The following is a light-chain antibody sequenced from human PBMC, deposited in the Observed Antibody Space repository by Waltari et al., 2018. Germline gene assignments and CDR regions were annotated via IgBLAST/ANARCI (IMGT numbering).Light chain of an antibody. CDR1: SSNIGRKP. J-gene: IGLJ2*01. Sequence: QSVLTQPPSAPGTPGQRVTISCSGSSSNIGRKPVSWYQQLPGTAPKLLIHTNDQRPSGVPDRFSASKSGTAASLAISGLQSEDEADYYGAAWDDSLNGPVFGGGTKLTVL. CDR2: TND. V-gene: IGLV1-44*01. CDR3: AAWDDSLNGPV.